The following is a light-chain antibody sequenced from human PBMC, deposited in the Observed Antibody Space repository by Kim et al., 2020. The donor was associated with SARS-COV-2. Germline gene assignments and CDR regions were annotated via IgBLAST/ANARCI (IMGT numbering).Light chain of an antibody. Sequence: QSVLTQPPSVSGAPGQRVTISCTGSSSNIGAGYDVHWYQQLPGTAPKLLLYGNSNRPSGVPDRFSGSKSGTSASLAITGLQAEDEADYYCQSYDSSRSGSGVFGGGTKVTVL. CDR1: SSNIGAGYD. CDR3: QSYDSSRSGSGV. J-gene: IGLJ1*01. V-gene: IGLV1-40*01. CDR2: GNS.